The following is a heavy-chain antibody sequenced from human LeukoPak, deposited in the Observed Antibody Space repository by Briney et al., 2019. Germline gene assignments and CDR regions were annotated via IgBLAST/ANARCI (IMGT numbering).Heavy chain of an antibody. V-gene: IGHV4-31*03. J-gene: IGHJ4*02. CDR1: GGSISSDGYY. D-gene: IGHD3-10*01. CDR2: IYYSGST. Sequence: SETLSLTCTVSGGSISSDGYYWSWIRQHPGKGLEWIGYIYYSGSTYYNPSLKSRVTISVDTSKNQFSLKLSSVTAADTAVYYCASLGITMVRGVIYWGQGTLVTVSS. CDR3: ASLGITMVRGVIY.